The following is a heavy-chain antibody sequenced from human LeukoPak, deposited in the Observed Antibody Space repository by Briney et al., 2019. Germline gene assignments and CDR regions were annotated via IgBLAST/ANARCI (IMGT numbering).Heavy chain of an antibody. CDR1: GFTFSSYV. D-gene: IGHD3-10*01. Sequence: GGSLRLSRSASGFTFSSYVMTWVRQAPGQGLEWVSAISGSGDDTYYADSVKGRFTISRDNSKNTLYLQMNSLRAEDTAVYYCAKKEAMIRGVPYYYGFWGQGTLVTVSS. CDR3: AKKEAMIRGVPYYYGF. CDR2: ISGSGDDT. V-gene: IGHV3-23*01. J-gene: IGHJ4*02.